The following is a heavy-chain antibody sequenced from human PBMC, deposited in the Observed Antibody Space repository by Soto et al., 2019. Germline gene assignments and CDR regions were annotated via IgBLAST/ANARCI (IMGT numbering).Heavy chain of an antibody. J-gene: IGHJ6*03. CDR3: ARGRGRVVVVPAAMEEYYYYYMDV. CDR2: ISAYNGNT. CDR1: GYTFTSYG. V-gene: IGHV1-18*01. D-gene: IGHD2-2*01. Sequence: ASEKVSCKASGYTFTSYGISWVRQAPGQGLEWMGWISAYNGNTNYAQKLQGRVTMTTDTSTSTAYMELRSLRSDDTAVYYCARGRGRVVVVPAAMEEYYYYYMDVWGKGTTVTVSS.